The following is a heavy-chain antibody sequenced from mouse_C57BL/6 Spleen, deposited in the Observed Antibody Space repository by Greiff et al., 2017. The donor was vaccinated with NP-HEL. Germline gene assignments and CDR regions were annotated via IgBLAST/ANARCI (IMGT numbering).Heavy chain of an antibody. CDR3: TRSHSNWAMDY. V-gene: IGHV1-15*01. CDR1: GYTFTDYE. D-gene: IGHD2-5*01. Sequence: QVQLQQSGAELVRPGASVTLSCKASGYTFTDYEMHWVKQTPVHGLEWIGAIDPETGGTAYNQKFKGKAILTADKSSSTAYMELRSLTSEDSAVYYCTRSHSNWAMDYWGQGTSVTVSS. J-gene: IGHJ4*01. CDR2: IDPETGGT.